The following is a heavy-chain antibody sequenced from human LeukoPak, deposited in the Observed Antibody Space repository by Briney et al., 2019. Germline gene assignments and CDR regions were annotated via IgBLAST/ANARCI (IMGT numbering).Heavy chain of an antibody. Sequence: ASVKVSCKASGYTFTHYAIHWVRQAPGHSFEWMGWINAGHGNTKYSQEFQDRVTITSDTSASTAYMELSSLRSEDMAVYYCARSPYSSGWYGRLDCWGQGTLVTVSS. CDR3: ARSPYSSGWYGRLDC. CDR1: GYTFTHYA. V-gene: IGHV1-3*03. CDR2: INAGHGNT. D-gene: IGHD6-19*01. J-gene: IGHJ4*02.